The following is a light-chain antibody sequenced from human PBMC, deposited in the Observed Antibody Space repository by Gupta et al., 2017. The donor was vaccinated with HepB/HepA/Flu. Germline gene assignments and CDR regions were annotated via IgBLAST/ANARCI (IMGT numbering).Light chain of an antibody. CDR1: QRVLYNANNKNY. J-gene: IGKJ3*01. CDR2: WAS. V-gene: IGKV4-1*01. CDR3: QQYYSFPPT. Sequence: IVMTQSPDSLAVSLGERATINCKSSQRVLYNANNKNYLAWYQQKAGQPPKLLISWASTRESGVPDRFSGSGSGTDFTLTISSLRAEDVAVYYCQQYYSFPPTFGPGTKVHIK.